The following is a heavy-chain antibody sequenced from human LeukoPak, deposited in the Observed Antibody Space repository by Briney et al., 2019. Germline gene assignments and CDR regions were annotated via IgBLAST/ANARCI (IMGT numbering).Heavy chain of an antibody. CDR2: INPNSGGT. CDR1: GYTFTGYY. V-gene: IGHV1-2*02. D-gene: IGHD2-15*01. CDR3: ARGGYCSGGSCYPGDAFDI. Sequence: GASVKVSCKASGYTFTGYYMHWVRQAPGQGLEWMGWINPNSGGTNYAQKFQGRVTMARDTSISTAYTELSRLRSDDTAVYYCARGGYCSGGSCYPGDAFDIWGQGTMVTVSS. J-gene: IGHJ3*02.